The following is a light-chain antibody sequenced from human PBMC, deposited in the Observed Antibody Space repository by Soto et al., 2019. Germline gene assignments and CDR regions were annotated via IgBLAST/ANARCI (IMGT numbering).Light chain of an antibody. V-gene: IGLV2-8*01. CDR2: EVT. CDR1: SSDVGGYNY. Sequence: QSVLTQPPSASGSPGQSVTISCTGTSSDVGGYNYVSWYQQYPGKAPKLLIYEVTKRPSGVPDRFSGSKSGNTASLTVSGLQSEDEAEYFCAGWDGSLKGFVFGTGTKVTVL. J-gene: IGLJ1*01. CDR3: AGWDGSLKGFV.